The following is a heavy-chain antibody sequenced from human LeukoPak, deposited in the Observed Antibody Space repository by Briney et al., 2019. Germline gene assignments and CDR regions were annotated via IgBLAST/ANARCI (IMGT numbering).Heavy chain of an antibody. J-gene: IGHJ6*04. Sequence: ASVKVSCKTSGYTFSSYWINWVRQAPGQGLEWMGIINPNEGTTKYAQKFQGRITMTRDTSTSTVYMEVSTLRHENTAVYCCARVRWARKDGLLIWGKGTTVTISS. V-gene: IGHV1-46*01. D-gene: IGHD2-15*01. CDR1: GYTFSSYW. CDR3: ARVRWARKDGLLI. CDR2: INPNEGTT.